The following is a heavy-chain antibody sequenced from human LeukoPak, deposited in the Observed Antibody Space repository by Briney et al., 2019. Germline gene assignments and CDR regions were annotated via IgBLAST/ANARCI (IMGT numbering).Heavy chain of an antibody. V-gene: IGHV3-48*03. CDR1: GFTFSSYE. Sequence: GGSLRVSCAASGFTFSSYEMSWVRQAPGKGLEWVSYISSSGSTIYYADSVKGRFTISRDNAKNSLYLQMNSLRAEDTAVYYCARARYCSSTSCYDGMDVWGQGTTVTVSS. CDR2: ISSSGSTI. D-gene: IGHD2-2*01. CDR3: ARARYCSSTSCYDGMDV. J-gene: IGHJ6*02.